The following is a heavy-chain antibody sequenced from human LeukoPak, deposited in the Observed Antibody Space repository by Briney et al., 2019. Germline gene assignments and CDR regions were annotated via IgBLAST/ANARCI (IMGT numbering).Heavy chain of an antibody. CDR2: IKQDGSEK. CDR3: ARDSDGGSHIVDY. V-gene: IGHV3-7*03. CDR1: GFTFSSYW. D-gene: IGHD2-15*01. J-gene: IGHJ4*02. Sequence: GESLRLSCAASGFTFSSYWMSWVRQAPGKGLEWVANIKQDGSEKYYVDSVKGRFTISRDNAKNSLYLQMNSLRAEDTAVYYCARDSDGGSHIVDYWGQGTLVTVSS.